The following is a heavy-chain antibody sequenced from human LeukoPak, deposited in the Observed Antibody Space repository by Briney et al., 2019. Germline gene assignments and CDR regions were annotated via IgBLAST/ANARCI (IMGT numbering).Heavy chain of an antibody. D-gene: IGHD2-21*01. CDR2: ISDSGNT. CDR1: GFTLSSYA. J-gene: IGHJ4*02. V-gene: IGHV3-23*01. Sequence: GGSLRLSCAASGFTLSSYAMSWVRQAPGKGLEWVSAISDSGNTYHADFVKGRFTISRDSSKNTLFLQMNRLRPEDAAVYYCAKAPVTTCRGAYCYPFDYWGQGTLITVSS. CDR3: AKAPVTTCRGAYCYPFDY.